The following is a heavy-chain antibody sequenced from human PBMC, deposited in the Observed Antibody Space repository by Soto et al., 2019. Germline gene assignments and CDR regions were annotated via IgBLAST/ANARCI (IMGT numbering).Heavy chain of an antibody. CDR1: GFSLSTSGVG. CDR3: VHSRCGGDCLQSYPSHYYYGMDV. Sequence: QITLKESGPTLVKPTQTLTLTCTFSGFSLSTSGVGVGWIRQPPGKALEWLALIYWDNDKRYSPSLQSRLTITKDTSKDQVVLTISKMDPVDTATYYCVHSRCGGDCLQSYPSHYYYGMDVWGQGTTVTVSS. J-gene: IGHJ6*02. CDR2: IYWDNDK. V-gene: IGHV2-5*02. D-gene: IGHD2-21*02.